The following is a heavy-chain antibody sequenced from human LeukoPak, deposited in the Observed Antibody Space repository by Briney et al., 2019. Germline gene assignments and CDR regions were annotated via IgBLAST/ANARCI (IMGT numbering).Heavy chain of an antibody. Sequence: ASVKVSCKASGYTFTGYYMHWVRQAPGQGLEWMGWINPNSGGTKYAQKFQGRVSMTRDTSISTAYMELSSLRSDDTAVYYCARGEAIDYWGQGTLVTVSS. CDR1: GYTFTGYY. V-gene: IGHV1-2*02. CDR2: INPNSGGT. D-gene: IGHD3-16*01. J-gene: IGHJ4*02. CDR3: ARGEAIDY.